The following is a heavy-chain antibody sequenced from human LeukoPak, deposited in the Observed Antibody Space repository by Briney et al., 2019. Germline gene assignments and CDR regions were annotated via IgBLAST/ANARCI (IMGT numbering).Heavy chain of an antibody. CDR3: TRRPSSPGYSGSYLDY. Sequence: TGGSLRLSCTASGFTFGDYAMSWFRQAPGKGLEWVGFIRSKAYGGTTEYAASVKGRFTISRDDSKSIAYLQMNSLKTEDTAVYYCTRRPSSPGYSGSYLDYWGQGTLVTVSS. J-gene: IGHJ4*02. CDR1: GFTFGDYA. D-gene: IGHD1-26*01. V-gene: IGHV3-49*03. CDR2: IRSKAYGGTT.